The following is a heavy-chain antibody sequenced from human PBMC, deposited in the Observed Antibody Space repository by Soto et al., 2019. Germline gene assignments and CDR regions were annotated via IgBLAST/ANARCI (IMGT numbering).Heavy chain of an antibody. V-gene: IGHV1-24*01. CDR3: ATTMVVHSYYYYYGMDV. D-gene: IGHD2-15*01. Sequence: ASVKVSCKVSGYTLTELSMHWVRQAPGKGLEWMGGFDPEDGETIYAQKFQGRVTVTEDTSTDTAYMELSSLRSEDTAVYYCATTMVVHSYYYYYGMDVWGQGTTVTVSS. CDR1: GYTLTELS. CDR2: FDPEDGET. J-gene: IGHJ6*02.